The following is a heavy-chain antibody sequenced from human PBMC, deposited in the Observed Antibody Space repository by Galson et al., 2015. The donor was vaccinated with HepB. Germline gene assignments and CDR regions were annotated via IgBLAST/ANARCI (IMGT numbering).Heavy chain of an antibody. CDR1: GFTFSGYA. CDR3: VNFGGGYTRRYFDY. V-gene: IGHV3-64D*06. Sequence: SLRLSCAASGFTFSGYAMHWVRQAPGKGLEYVSAISSNGGSTYYADSVKGRFTISRDNSKNTLYLQMSNLRAEDTAVYYCVNFGGGYTRRYFDYWGQGTLVTVSS. D-gene: IGHD5-12*01. J-gene: IGHJ4*02. CDR2: ISSNGGST.